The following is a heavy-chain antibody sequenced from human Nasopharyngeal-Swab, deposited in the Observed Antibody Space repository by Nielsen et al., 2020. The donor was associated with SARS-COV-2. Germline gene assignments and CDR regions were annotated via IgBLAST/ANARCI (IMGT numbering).Heavy chain of an antibody. CDR3: ARDGITMVRGVMPSVGGMDV. V-gene: IGHV3-30*03. J-gene: IGHJ6*02. Sequence: LKISCAASGFTFSSYSMNWVRQAPGKGLEWVAVISYDGSNKYYADSVKGRFTISRDNSKNTLYLQMNSLRAEDTAVYYCARDGITMVRGVMPSVGGMDVWGQGTTVTVSS. D-gene: IGHD3-10*01. CDR2: ISYDGSNK. CDR1: GFTFSSYS.